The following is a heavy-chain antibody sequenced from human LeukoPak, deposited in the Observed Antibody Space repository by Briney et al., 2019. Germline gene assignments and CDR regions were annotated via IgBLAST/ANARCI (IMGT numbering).Heavy chain of an antibody. V-gene: IGHV1-18*01. CDR1: AYSFTGYG. J-gene: IGHJ4*02. Sequence: ASVKVSCKSSAYSFTGYGVAWVRQAPGQGLEWMGWISGYSGSTKYAQILQGRVTMTRDTSTSTVYMELSSLRSEDTAVYYCARATAAGTASFDYWGQGTLVTVSS. D-gene: IGHD6-13*01. CDR2: ISGYSGST. CDR3: ARATAAGTASFDY.